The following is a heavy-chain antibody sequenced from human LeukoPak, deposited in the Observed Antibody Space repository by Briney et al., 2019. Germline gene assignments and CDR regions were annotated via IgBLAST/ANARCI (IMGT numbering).Heavy chain of an antibody. V-gene: IGHV4-59*01. CDR2: IYYSGST. CDR3: ARMGQLDYYYYYMDV. D-gene: IGHD6-6*01. J-gene: IGHJ6*03. Sequence: PSETLSLTCTVPGGSISSYYWSWIRQPPGKGLEWIGYIYYSGSTNYSPSLKSRVTISVDTSKNQFSLKLSSVTAADTAVYYCARMGQLDYYYYYMDVWGKGTTVTVS. CDR1: GGSISSYY.